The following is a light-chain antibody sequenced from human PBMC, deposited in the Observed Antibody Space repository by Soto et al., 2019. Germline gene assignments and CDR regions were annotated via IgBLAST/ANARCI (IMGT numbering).Light chain of an antibody. V-gene: IGKV3-11*01. CDR2: DAS. CDR3: QQRSNWPPWT. J-gene: IGKJ1*01. Sequence: EIVLTQSPATLSLSPGERATLSCRASQSIRNFLAWYQQKPGQAPRLLIYDASNRATGIPARFSGSGSGTDFTLTISSLEPEDFAVYYCQQRSNWPPWTFGQGAKVDIK. CDR1: QSIRNF.